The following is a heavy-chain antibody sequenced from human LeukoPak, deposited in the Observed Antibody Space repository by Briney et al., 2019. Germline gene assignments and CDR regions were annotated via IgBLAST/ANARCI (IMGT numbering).Heavy chain of an antibody. CDR1: GGSISSGDYY. CDR3: ARESCSGGSCQSALMYFDY. D-gene: IGHD2-15*01. V-gene: IGHV4-30-4*08. Sequence: PSQTLSLTCTVSGGSISSGDYYWSWIRQPPGKGLEWIGYIYYSGSTYCNPSLKSRVTISVDTSKNQFSLKLSSVTAADTAVYYCARESCSGGSCQSALMYFDYWGQGTLVTVSS. CDR2: IYYSGST. J-gene: IGHJ4*02.